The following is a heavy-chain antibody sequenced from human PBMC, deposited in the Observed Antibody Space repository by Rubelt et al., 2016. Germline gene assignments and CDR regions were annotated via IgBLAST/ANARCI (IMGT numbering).Heavy chain of an antibody. Sequence: QLQLQESGPGLVKPSATLSLTCTVSGGSISSSSYYWGWIRQPPGKGLTWIGSIYYSGSTYYNPSLKRRVTIAVDTAKNQFSRKLSSVTAADTAVYYCASQVREDGYFDYWGQGTLVTVSS. V-gene: IGHV4-39*07. CDR2: IYYSGST. CDR3: ASQVREDGYFDY. D-gene: IGHD2-2*01. CDR1: GGSISSSSYY. J-gene: IGHJ4*02.